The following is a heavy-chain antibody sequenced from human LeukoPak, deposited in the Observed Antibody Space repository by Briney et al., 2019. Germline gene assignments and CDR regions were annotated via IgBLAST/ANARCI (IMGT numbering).Heavy chain of an antibody. Sequence: GGSLRLSCAASGFTFSIYSMNWVRQAPGRGLEWISYINSGGGTTYYADSVKGRFTISRDNAKNSLYLQMNSLRAEDTAVYYCTKEVRFQIDYWGQGTLVTVSA. CDR2: INSGGGTT. J-gene: IGHJ4*02. CDR1: GFTFSIYS. V-gene: IGHV3-48*01. CDR3: TKEVRFQIDY. D-gene: IGHD3-3*01.